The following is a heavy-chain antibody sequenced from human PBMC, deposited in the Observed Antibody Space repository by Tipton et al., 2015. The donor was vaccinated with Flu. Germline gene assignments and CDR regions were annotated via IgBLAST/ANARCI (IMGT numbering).Heavy chain of an antibody. D-gene: IGHD4-17*01. CDR3: VRHRHGDSRDFEY. J-gene: IGHJ4*02. Sequence: TLSLTCTVSGDSITSGPYCWSWIRQHPGKGLEWIGYMCNSGSTYYNPSLKSRVTMSVDTSKNQFSLKVSSVTAADTAVYYCVRHRHGDSRDFEYWGQGTLVTVSS. CDR1: GDSITSGPYC. V-gene: IGHV4-31*03. CDR2: MCNSGST.